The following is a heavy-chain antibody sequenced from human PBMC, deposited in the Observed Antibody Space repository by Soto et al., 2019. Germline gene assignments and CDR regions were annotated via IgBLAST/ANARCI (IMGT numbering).Heavy chain of an antibody. CDR2: IWYDGSNK. J-gene: IGHJ4*02. CDR1: GFTFSSYG. Sequence: GGSLRLSCAASGFTFSSYGMHWVRQAPDKGQEWVAVIWYDGSNKYYADSVKGRFTISRDNSKNTLYLQMNSLRAEDTAVYYCARDENYDRSGYFDYWGQGTLVTVSS. V-gene: IGHV3-33*01. CDR3: ARDENYDRSGYFDY. D-gene: IGHD3-22*01.